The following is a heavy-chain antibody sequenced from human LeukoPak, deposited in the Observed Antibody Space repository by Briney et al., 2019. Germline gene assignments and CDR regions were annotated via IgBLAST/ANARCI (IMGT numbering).Heavy chain of an antibody. CDR2: IRSKAYGGTT. CDR3: TRNQYYDILTSYYGLGWFDP. CDR1: GFTFGDYA. D-gene: IGHD3-9*01. J-gene: IGHJ5*02. Sequence: GGSLRLSCTASGFTFGDYAMSWVRQAPGKGLEWVGFIRSKAYGGTTEYAASVKGRFTISRDDSKSIAYLQMNSLKTEDTAVYYCTRNQYYDILTSYYGLGWFDPWGQGTLVTVSS. V-gene: IGHV3-49*04.